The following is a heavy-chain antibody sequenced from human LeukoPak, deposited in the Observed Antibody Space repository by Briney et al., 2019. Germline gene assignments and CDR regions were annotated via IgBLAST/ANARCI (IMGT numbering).Heavy chain of an antibody. Sequence: GGSLRPSCSASGFSFSSYGMHWVRQAPGKGLEYVSAISSNGGSTYYADSVKGRVTISRDNSKNTLYLQMSSLRAEDTAVYYCVKGSAVAGFEYWGQGTLVTVSS. J-gene: IGHJ4*02. D-gene: IGHD6-19*01. CDR2: ISSNGGST. V-gene: IGHV3-64D*06. CDR1: GFSFSSYG. CDR3: VKGSAVAGFEY.